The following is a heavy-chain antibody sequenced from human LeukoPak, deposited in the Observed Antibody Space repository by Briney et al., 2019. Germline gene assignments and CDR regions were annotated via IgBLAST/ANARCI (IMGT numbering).Heavy chain of an antibody. CDR2: ISSSSSYI. D-gene: IGHD2-2*01. V-gene: IGHV3-21*01. CDR3: ARGHYCSSTSCYPAGAFDT. Sequence: GGSLRLSRAASGFTFSSYSMNWVRQAPGKGLEWVSSISSSSSYIYYADSVKGRFTISRDNAKNSLYLQMNSLRAEDTAVYYCARGHYCSSTSCYPAGAFDTWGQGTMVTVSS. CDR1: GFTFSSYS. J-gene: IGHJ3*02.